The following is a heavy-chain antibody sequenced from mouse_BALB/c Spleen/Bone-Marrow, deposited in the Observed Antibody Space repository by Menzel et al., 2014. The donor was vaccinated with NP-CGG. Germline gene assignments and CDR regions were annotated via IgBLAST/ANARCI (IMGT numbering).Heavy chain of an antibody. CDR3: ARHAYYDQTEVSFVY. V-gene: IGHV5-9-2*01. J-gene: IGHJ3*01. CDR1: GFTFSSYG. D-gene: IGHD2-4*01. CDR2: ISGGGGYT. Sequence: EVKVVDSGGNLVKSGGSLKLSCAASGFTFSSYGMSWVRQTPEKRLEWVATISGGGGYTFYPDSVKGRFTISRDNAKNNLYLQLSSLRSEDTALYYCARHAYYDQTEVSFVYWGQGTLVTVSA.